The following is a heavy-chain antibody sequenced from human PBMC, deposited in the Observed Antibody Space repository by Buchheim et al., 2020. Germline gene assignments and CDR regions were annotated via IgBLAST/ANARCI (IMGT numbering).Heavy chain of an antibody. V-gene: IGHV3-30*18. CDR1: GFTFSSYG. CDR3: AKDYGDHLYYFDY. CDR2: ISYDGSNK. Sequence: QVQLVESGGGVVQPGRSLRLSCAASGFTFSSYGMHWVRQAPGKGLEWVAVISYDGSNKYYADSVKGRFTISRDNSKNTLYLQMNSLRAEDTAVYYCAKDYGDHLYYFDYWGQGTL. D-gene: IGHD4-17*01. J-gene: IGHJ4*02.